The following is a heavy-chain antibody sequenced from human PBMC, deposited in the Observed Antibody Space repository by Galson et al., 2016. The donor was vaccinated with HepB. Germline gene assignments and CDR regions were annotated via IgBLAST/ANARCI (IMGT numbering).Heavy chain of an antibody. J-gene: IGHJ4*02. CDR3: ARGGSSGYFLDYFDY. Sequence: SLRLSCAASGFTFSTYAMSWVRQAPGKGLEWVSGISGSGDTKFADSGKGRFTISRDNSKNTLYLQMNSLRAEDTAVYYCARGGSSGYFLDYFDYWGQGTLVTVSS. V-gene: IGHV3-23*01. D-gene: IGHD3-22*01. CDR2: ISGSGDT. CDR1: GFTFSTYA.